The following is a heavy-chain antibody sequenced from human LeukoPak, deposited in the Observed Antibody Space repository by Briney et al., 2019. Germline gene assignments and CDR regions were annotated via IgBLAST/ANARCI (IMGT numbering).Heavy chain of an antibody. CDR2: ISSSSSYI. Sequence: GGSPRLSCAASGFTFSSYSMNWVRQAPGKGLEWVSSISSSSSYIYYADSVKGRFTISRDNAKNSLYPQMNSLRAEDTAVYYCARCAVAGNEDYFDYWGQGTLVTVSS. V-gene: IGHV3-21*01. D-gene: IGHD6-19*01. CDR1: GFTFSSYS. J-gene: IGHJ4*02. CDR3: ARCAVAGNEDYFDY.